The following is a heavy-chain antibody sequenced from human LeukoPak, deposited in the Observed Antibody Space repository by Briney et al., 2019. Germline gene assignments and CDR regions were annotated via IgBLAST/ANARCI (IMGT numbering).Heavy chain of an antibody. CDR3: ARGGGLRYFDWLFRPFDY. D-gene: IGHD3-9*01. CDR2: INHSGST. Sequence: SETLSLTCAAYGGSFSGYYWSWIRQPPGKGLEWIGEINHSGSTNYNPSLKSRVTISVDTSKNQFSLKLSSVTAADTAVYYCARGGGLRYFDWLFRPFDYWGQGTLVTVSS. V-gene: IGHV4-34*01. J-gene: IGHJ4*02. CDR1: GGSFSGYY.